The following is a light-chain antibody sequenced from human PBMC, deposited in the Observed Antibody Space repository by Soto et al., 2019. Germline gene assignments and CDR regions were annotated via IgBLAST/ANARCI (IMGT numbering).Light chain of an antibody. J-gene: IGKJ1*01. CDR3: QQYNNWPPWT. CDR2: GAS. V-gene: IGKV3-15*01. Sequence: EIVMTQSPATLSVSPGERATLSCRASQSVRSNLAWYQRKPGPAPRLLFYGASTRATGIPARFSGSGSGTEFTLTLSSLQSEDFAGYYCQQYNNWPPWTFGQGTKVEIK. CDR1: QSVRSN.